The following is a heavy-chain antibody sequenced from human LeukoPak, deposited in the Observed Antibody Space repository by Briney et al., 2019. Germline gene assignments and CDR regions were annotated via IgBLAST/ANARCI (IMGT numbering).Heavy chain of an antibody. CDR2: ISYDGSNK. CDR1: GFTFSSYG. CDR3: AKDGYYYDSSGYYLRYYYYGMDV. J-gene: IGHJ6*02. V-gene: IGHV3-30*18. Sequence: GGSLRLSCAASGFTFSSYGMHWVRQAPGKGLEWVAVISYDGSNKYYADSVKGRFTISRDNSKNTLYLQMNSLRAEDTAVYYCAKDGYYYDSSGYYLRYYYYGMDVWGQGTTVTVSS. D-gene: IGHD3-22*01.